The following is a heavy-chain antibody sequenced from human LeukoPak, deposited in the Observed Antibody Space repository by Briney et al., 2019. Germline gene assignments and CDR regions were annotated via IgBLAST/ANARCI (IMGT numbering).Heavy chain of an antibody. V-gene: IGHV3-7*01. D-gene: IGHD2-2*01. CDR2: IKQDGSEK. CDR1: GFTFSSYW. Sequence: GSLRLSCAASGFTFSSYWMSWVRQAPGKGLEWVANIKQDGSEKYYVDSVKGRFTISRHNANNSLYLQMNSLRAEDTAVYYCAGDSPAANLDYWGQGTLVSVSS. J-gene: IGHJ4*02. CDR3: AGDSPAANLDY.